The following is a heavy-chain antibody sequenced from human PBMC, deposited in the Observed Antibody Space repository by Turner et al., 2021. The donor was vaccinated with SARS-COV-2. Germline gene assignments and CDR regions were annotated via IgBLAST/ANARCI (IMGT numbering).Heavy chain of an antibody. CDR1: GYTFTTYY. CDR2: ITPSSGYT. CDR3: TRSRPGSTVTFDY. V-gene: IGHV1-46*03. J-gene: IGHJ4*02. Sequence: QVQLVQSGAEVKKPGASLKVSCQASGYTFTTYYLHWVRQAPGHGLEWMGMITPSSGYTTYAQTFQGRVTMTRDTSTTTVYMDLSSLTFEDTAVYFCTRSRPGSTVTFDYWGQGTLVTVSS. D-gene: IGHD4-17*01.